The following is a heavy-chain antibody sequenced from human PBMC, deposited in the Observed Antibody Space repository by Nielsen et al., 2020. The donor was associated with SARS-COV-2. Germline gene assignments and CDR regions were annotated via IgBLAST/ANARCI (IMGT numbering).Heavy chain of an antibody. CDR3: ARDASGWYLDY. J-gene: IGHJ4*02. V-gene: IGHV3-30*03. Sequence: GESLKISCAASGFTFINFGMHWVRQAPGKGLEWVAVVSFDGTDKYYADSVKGRFTISRDNSKNTLYLQMNSLRAEDTAVYYCARDASGWYLDYWGQGTLVTVSS. D-gene: IGHD6-19*01. CDR1: GFTFINFG. CDR2: VSFDGTDK.